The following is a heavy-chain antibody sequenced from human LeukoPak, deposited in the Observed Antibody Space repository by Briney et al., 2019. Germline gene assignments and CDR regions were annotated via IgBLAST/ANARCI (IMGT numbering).Heavy chain of an antibody. J-gene: IGHJ3*02. CDR1: GGSISSYY. CDR2: IYYSGST. Sequence: SETLSLTYTVSGGSISSYYWSWIRLPPGKGLEWIGYIYYSGSTNYNPSLKSRVTISVDTSKNQFSLKLSSVTAADTAVYYCARDSVTTSDAFDIWGQGTMVTVSS. D-gene: IGHD4-17*01. V-gene: IGHV4-59*01. CDR3: ARDSVTTSDAFDI.